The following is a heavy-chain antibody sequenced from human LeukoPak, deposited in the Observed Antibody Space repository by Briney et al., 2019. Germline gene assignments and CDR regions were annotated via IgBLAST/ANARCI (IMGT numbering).Heavy chain of an antibody. CDR2: IYYTGNT. V-gene: IGHV4-59*01. Sequence: SETLSLTCIVSGGSISTYYWTWIRQPPGKGLEWIGYIYYTGNTNYNPSLKGRATMSVDTSKNQLSLKLSSVTSADTAMYYCARGESWSGYYLDYWGPGTLVTVSS. CDR1: GGSISTYY. D-gene: IGHD3-3*01. CDR3: ARGESWSGYYLDY. J-gene: IGHJ4*02.